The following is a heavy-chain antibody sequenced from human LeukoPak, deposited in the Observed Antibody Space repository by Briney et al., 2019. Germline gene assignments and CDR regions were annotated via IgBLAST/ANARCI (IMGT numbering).Heavy chain of an antibody. CDR2: IYSSGST. D-gene: IGHD6-13*01. V-gene: IGHV4-30-4*02. J-gene: IGHJ4*02. Sequence: SETLSLTCTVSGGSISSGDYYWSWIRQPPGKGLEWVGYIYSSGSTYYNPSLKSRVTISVETSKNQFSLKLSSVTAGDTAVYYCARAPGIAAAGTHFDFWGQGTLVTVSS. CDR1: GGSISSGDYY. CDR3: ARAPGIAAAGTHFDF.